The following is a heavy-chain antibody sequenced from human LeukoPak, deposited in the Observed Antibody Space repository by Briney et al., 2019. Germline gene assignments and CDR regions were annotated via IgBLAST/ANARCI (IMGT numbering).Heavy chain of an antibody. CDR1: GFTFSSYA. D-gene: IGHD1-26*01. CDR3: AKAVGATRGHYYSGMDV. CDR2: ISGGGGSA. J-gene: IGHJ6*02. Sequence: PGGSLRLSCAASGFTFSSYAMTWVRQAPGKGLEWVSAISGGGGSAYYADSVKGRFTISRDSSMNTLYLQMNSLTAGDTAVYYCAKAVGATRGHYYSGMDVWGQGTTVTVSS. V-gene: IGHV3-23*01.